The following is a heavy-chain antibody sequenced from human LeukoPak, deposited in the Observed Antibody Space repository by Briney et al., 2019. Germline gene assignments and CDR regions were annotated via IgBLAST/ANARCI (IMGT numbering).Heavy chain of an antibody. Sequence: SETLSLTCAVSGYSISSGYYWSWIRQPPGKGLEWIGEINHSGSTNYNPSLKSRVTISVDTSKNQFSLKLSSVTAADTAVYYCARGTRITMIVVVIERAFDIWGQGTMVTVSS. CDR3: ARGTRITMIVVVIERAFDI. D-gene: IGHD3-22*01. CDR1: GYSISSGYY. V-gene: IGHV4-34*01. CDR2: INHSGST. J-gene: IGHJ3*02.